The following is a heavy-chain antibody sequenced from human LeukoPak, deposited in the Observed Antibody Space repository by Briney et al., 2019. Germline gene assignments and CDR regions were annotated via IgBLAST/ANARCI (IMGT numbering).Heavy chain of an antibody. V-gene: IGHV3-30-3*01. CDR3: ARDPLGEDDILTGYFDY. CDR1: GFTFSSYA. Sequence: PGRSLRLSCAASGFTFSSYAMHWVRQAPGKGLEWVAVISYDGSNKYYADSVKGRFTISRDNSKNTLYLQMNSLRAEDTAVYYCARDPLGEDDILTGYFDYRGQGTLVTVSS. CDR2: ISYDGSNK. D-gene: IGHD3-9*01. J-gene: IGHJ4*02.